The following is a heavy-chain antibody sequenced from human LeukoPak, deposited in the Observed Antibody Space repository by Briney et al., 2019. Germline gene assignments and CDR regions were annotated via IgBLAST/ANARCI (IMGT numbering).Heavy chain of an antibody. V-gene: IGHV4-39*01. D-gene: IGHD6-19*01. Sequence: PSETLSLTCTVSGGSISSSSYYWGWIRQPPGKGLEWIGSIYYSGSTYYNPSLKSRVTISVDTSKNQFSLKLSSVTAPDTAIYYCAEDRGVVPGTGGVFHHWGQGTLATVSS. CDR2: IYYSGST. J-gene: IGHJ1*01. CDR3: AEDRGVVPGTGGVFHH. CDR1: GGSISSSSYY.